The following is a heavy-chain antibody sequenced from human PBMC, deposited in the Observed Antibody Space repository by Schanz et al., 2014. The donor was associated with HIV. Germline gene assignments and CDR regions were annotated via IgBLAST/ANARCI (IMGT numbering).Heavy chain of an antibody. CDR3: ASDTADIVATITNYSYGMDV. CDR1: GFTFSSYA. J-gene: IGHJ6*02. Sequence: EVQLLESGGGLVQPGGSLRLSCAASGFTFSSYAMSWVRQAPGKGLEWVSSITGGGGNRYYADSVKGRFTISRDNAKNSLYLQMNSLRAEDTAVYYCASDTADIVATITNYSYGMDVWGQGTTVTVSS. V-gene: IGHV3-23*01. CDR2: ITGGGGNR. D-gene: IGHD5-12*01.